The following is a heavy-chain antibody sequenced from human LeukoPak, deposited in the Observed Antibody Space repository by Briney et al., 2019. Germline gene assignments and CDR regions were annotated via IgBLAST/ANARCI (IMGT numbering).Heavy chain of an antibody. CDR1: GFSFSTYW. CDR3: ATDLGSSRPNF. J-gene: IGHJ4*02. D-gene: IGHD6-13*01. Sequence: GESLRLSCAASGFSFSTYWMSWVRQAPGKGLEWVANIKQDGSEEYYVDSAKGRFTISRDNAKNSLYLQMNSLTAEDTAVYYCATDLGSSRPNFWGQGILVTVSS. V-gene: IGHV3-7*01. CDR2: IKQDGSEE.